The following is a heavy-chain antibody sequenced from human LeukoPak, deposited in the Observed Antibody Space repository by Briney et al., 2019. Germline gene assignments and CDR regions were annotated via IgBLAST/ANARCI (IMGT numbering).Heavy chain of an antibody. CDR1: GFTFSSYA. D-gene: IGHD3-22*01. J-gene: IGHJ4*02. CDR3: AKLRSHNYYDSSGS. CDR2: ISGSGGST. V-gene: IGHV3-23*01. Sequence: PGGSLRLSCAASGFTFSSYAMSGVRQAPGKGLEWVSAISGSGGSTYYADSVKGRFTISRDNSKNTLYLQLNSLRAEDTAVYYCAKLRSHNYYDSSGSWGQGTQVTVSS.